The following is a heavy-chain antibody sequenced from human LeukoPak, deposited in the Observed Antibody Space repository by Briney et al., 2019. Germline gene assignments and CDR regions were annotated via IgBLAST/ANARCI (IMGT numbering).Heavy chain of an antibody. Sequence: SETLSLTCTVSGGSISSSSYYWGWIRQPPGKGLEWIGSIYCSASTYYNPSLKSRVTISVDTSNNQFSLQLSSVTAADTAVYYWARQGPGGVVISGPHYFDYWGQGTLVTVSS. D-gene: IGHD3-3*01. J-gene: IGHJ4*02. CDR1: GGSISSSSYY. CDR3: ARQGPGGVVISGPHYFDY. CDR2: IYCSAST. V-gene: IGHV4-39*01.